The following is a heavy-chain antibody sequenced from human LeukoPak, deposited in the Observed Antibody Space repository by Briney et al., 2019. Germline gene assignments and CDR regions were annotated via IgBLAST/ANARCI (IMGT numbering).Heavy chain of an antibody. CDR2: IYYSGST. J-gene: IGHJ5*02. Sequence: SETLSLTCAVYGGSFSGYYWGWIRQPPGKGLEWIGSIYYSGSTYYNPSLKSRVTISVDTSKNQFSLKLSSVTAADTAVYYCARGKLTHIVVVVAATNWFDPWGQGTLVTVSS. CDR1: GGSFSGYY. V-gene: IGHV4-34*01. D-gene: IGHD2-15*01. CDR3: ARGKLTHIVVVVAATNWFDP.